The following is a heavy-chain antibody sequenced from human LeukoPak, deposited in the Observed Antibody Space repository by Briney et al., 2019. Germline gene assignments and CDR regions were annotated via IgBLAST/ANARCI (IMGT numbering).Heavy chain of an antibody. J-gene: IGHJ5*02. CDR3: ARVVAAAGSDWFDP. CDR1: GDSISSNNRY. CDR2: FYFGGSN. Sequence: SETLSLTCTVSGDSISSNNRYWGWIRQPPGKGLEWIGSFYFGGSNYYSPSLRSRVIISLDTSKNQFSLALNFVTAADTAVYYCARVVAAAGSDWFDPWGQGTLVTVSS. D-gene: IGHD6-13*01. V-gene: IGHV4-39*07.